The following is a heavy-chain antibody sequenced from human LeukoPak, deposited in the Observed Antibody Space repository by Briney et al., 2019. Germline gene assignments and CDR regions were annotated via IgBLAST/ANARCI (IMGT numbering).Heavy chain of an antibody. CDR2: IKSKTDDGTA. D-gene: IGHD6-19*01. CDR3: TTRGIAVSGLGY. V-gene: IGHV3-15*01. Sequence: GGSLRLSCAAPGFSFNTAWMNWVRQTRGKGLEWLGRIKSKTDDGTAEYAAHVKGRFIISRDDSKNMLSLEMRSLRTEDTGVYYCTTRGIAVSGLGYWGRGTLVVVSS. CDR1: GFSFNTAW. J-gene: IGHJ4*02.